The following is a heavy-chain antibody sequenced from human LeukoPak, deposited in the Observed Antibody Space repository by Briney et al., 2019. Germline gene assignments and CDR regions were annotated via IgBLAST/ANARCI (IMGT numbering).Heavy chain of an antibody. CDR3: ARDSIQLWFGYYYYYMDV. V-gene: IGHV4-31*03. D-gene: IGHD5-18*01. CDR2: IYYSGST. J-gene: IGHJ6*03. CDR1: GGSISSGGYY. Sequence: SQTLSLTCTVSGGSISSGGYYWSWIRQHPGKGLEWIGYIYYSGSTYYNPSLKSRITISVDTSKNQFSLKLSSVTAADTAVYYCARDSIQLWFGYYYYYMDVWGKGTTVTVSS.